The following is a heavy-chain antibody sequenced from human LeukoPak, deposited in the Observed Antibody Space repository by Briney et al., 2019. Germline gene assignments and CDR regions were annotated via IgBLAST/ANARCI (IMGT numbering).Heavy chain of an antibody. Sequence: ASVKVSCKPSGYIFTAYYTHWVRQAPGQGLEWMGWINPNSGGTHYTQKFQGRVTMTRDTSISTAYMELSSPTSDDTAVYYCARGRAPYIAVAGYFQHWGQGTLVTVSS. V-gene: IGHV1-2*02. J-gene: IGHJ1*01. CDR1: GYIFTAYY. D-gene: IGHD6-19*01. CDR3: ARGRAPYIAVAGYFQH. CDR2: INPNSGGT.